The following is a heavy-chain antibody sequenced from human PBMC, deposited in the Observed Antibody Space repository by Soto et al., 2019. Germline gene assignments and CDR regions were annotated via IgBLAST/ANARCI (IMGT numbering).Heavy chain of an antibody. J-gene: IGHJ4*02. V-gene: IGHV3-11*06. CDR1: GFTFSDYY. CDR3: ARDRGGYVWGSYRYLYYFDY. CDR2: ISSSSSYT. D-gene: IGHD3-16*02. Sequence: GGSLRLSCAASGFTFSDYYMSWIRQAPGKGLEWVSYISSSSSYTNYADSVKGRFTISRDNAKNSLYLQMNSLRAEDTAVYYCARDRGGYVWGSYRYLYYFDYWGQGTLVTVSS.